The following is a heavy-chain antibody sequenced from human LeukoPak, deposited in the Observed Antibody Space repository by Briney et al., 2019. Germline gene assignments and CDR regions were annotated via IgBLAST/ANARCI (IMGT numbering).Heavy chain of an antibody. CDR2: ISGYIGNT. CDR1: GYTFTTYG. Sequence: ASVTVSCKASGYTFTTYGISWVRQAPGQGLEWMGWISGYIGNTNYAQQLQDRVTMTTDTSTSTAYMELRSLRSDDSAVFYCARDTGSSFDYWGQGTLVTVSS. V-gene: IGHV1-18*01. CDR3: ARDTGSSFDY. J-gene: IGHJ4*02. D-gene: IGHD1-26*01.